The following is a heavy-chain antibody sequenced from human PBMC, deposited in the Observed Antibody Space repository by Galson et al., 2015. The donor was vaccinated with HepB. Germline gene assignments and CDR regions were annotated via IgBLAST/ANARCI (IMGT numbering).Heavy chain of an antibody. D-gene: IGHD5-18*01. V-gene: IGHV3-33*01. CDR1: GFTFNNYG. CDR3: ARGGGPYSYGPIAHFDN. Sequence: SLRLSCAASGFTFNNYGMHWVRQAPGKGLEWVAVIWYDGSNEYYADSVRGRFTISRDNSKNTLYLQMNSLRAEDTAVYYCARGGGPYSYGPIAHFDNWGQGTLVTVSS. J-gene: IGHJ4*02. CDR2: IWYDGSNE.